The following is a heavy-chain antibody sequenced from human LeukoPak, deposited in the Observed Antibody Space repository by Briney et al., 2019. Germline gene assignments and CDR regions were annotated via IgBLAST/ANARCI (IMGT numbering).Heavy chain of an antibody. V-gene: IGHV1-46*01. Sequence: ASVKVSCKASGYAFTSYGISWVRQAPGQGLEWMGIINPGGGSTSYAQKFQGRVTMTRDTSTSTVYMELSSLRSEDTAVYYCARDLGCSGGSCYYGMDVWGQGTTVTVSS. D-gene: IGHD2-15*01. CDR3: ARDLGCSGGSCYYGMDV. CDR1: GYAFTSYG. J-gene: IGHJ6*02. CDR2: INPGGGST.